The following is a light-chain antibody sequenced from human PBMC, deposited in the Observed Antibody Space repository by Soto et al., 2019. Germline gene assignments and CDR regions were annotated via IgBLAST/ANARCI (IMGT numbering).Light chain of an antibody. J-gene: IGKJ4*01. Sequence: EIVLTQSPGTLSLSPGERATLSCRASQSVDNNYLSWYQQRPGQAPRLLIYGSSYRATGIPDRFSGSGSGRDFSLTISRLEPEDFAVYYCQQYGSSPPITFGGGTKVEIK. CDR3: QQYGSSPPIT. V-gene: IGKV3-20*01. CDR2: GSS. CDR1: QSVDNNY.